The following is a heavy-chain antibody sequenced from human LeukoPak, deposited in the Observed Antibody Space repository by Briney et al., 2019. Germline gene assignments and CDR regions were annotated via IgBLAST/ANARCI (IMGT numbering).Heavy chain of an antibody. CDR3: ARISAGIAAAGADY. V-gene: IGHV3-21*01. CDR1: GFTFSSYS. D-gene: IGHD6-13*01. CDR2: ISSSSSYI. Sequence: GGCLRLSCAASGFTFSSYSMNWVRQAPGKGLEWVSSISSSSSYIYYADSVKGRFTISRDNAKNSLYLQMNRLRAEDTAVYYCARISAGIAAAGADYWGQGTLVTVSS. J-gene: IGHJ4*02.